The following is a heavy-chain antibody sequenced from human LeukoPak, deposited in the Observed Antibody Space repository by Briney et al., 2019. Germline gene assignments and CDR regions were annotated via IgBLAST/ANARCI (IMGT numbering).Heavy chain of an antibody. D-gene: IGHD3-10*01. Sequence: GGSLRHSCAASGFTVSSNYMSWVRQAPGKGLEWVSVIYSGGTTYYADSVRGGFTISRDNSKKPLYLQMNSLRAEDTAVYYCARDLPGPVFVEYWGQGTLVTVSS. CDR3: ARDLPGPVFVEY. J-gene: IGHJ4*02. CDR1: GFTVSSNY. CDR2: IYSGGTT. V-gene: IGHV3-66*01.